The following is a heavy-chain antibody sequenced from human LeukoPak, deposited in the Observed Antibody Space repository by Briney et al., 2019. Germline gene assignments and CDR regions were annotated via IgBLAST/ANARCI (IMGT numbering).Heavy chain of an antibody. V-gene: IGHV1-8*03. CDR1: GYTFTSYD. CDR2: MNPNSGNT. Sequence: ASVKVSCKASGYTFTSYDINWVRQATGQGLEWMGWMNPNSGNTGYAQKFQGRVTITRNTSISTAYMELSSLRSEDTAVYYCARALSGYYGLIDYWGQGTLVTVSS. CDR3: ARALSGYYGLIDY. J-gene: IGHJ4*02. D-gene: IGHD3-22*01.